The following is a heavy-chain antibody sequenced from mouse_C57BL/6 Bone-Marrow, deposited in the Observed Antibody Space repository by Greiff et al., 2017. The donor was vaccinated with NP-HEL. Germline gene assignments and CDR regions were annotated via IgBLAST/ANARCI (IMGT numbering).Heavy chain of an antibody. V-gene: IGHV2-6-1*01. CDR3: ARHRGYDVRDYAMDY. D-gene: IGHD2-2*01. CDR1: GFSLTSYG. Sequence: QVQLQESGPGLVAPSQSLSITCTVSGFSLTSYGVHWVRQPPGKGLEWLVVIWSDGSTTYNSALKSRLSISKDNSKSQVFLKMNSLQTDDTAMYYCARHRGYDVRDYAMDYWGQGTSVTVSS. J-gene: IGHJ4*01. CDR2: IWSDGST.